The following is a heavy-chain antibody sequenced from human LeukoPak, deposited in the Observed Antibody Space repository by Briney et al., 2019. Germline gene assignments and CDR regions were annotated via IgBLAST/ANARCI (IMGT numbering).Heavy chain of an antibody. Sequence: GGSLRLSCAASGFTFSSYAMSWVRQAPGKGLEWVSAISGSGGSTYYADSVKGRFTISRDNAKNSLYLQMNSLRAEDTAVYYCARGPLWFGELVSYWGQGTLVTVSS. D-gene: IGHD3-10*01. V-gene: IGHV3-23*01. CDR2: ISGSGGST. CDR1: GFTFSSYA. CDR3: ARGPLWFGELVSY. J-gene: IGHJ4*02.